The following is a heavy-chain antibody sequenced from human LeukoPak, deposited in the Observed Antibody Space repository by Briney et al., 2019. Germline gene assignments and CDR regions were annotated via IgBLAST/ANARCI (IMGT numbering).Heavy chain of an antibody. Sequence: SKTLSLTCTVSGASINNYYWSWIRQPPGKGLEWIGYIYYYGSTNYNPSLNSRVTISVDTSEHQFSLRLTSVTAADTAVYYCVRLRGSSGPIDHWGQGTLVTV. J-gene: IGHJ4*02. D-gene: IGHD3-22*01. V-gene: IGHV4-59*01. CDR3: VRLRGSSGPIDH. CDR1: GASINNYY. CDR2: IYYYGST.